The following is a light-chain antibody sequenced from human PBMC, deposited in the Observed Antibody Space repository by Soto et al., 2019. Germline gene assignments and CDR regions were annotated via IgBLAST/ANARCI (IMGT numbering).Light chain of an antibody. CDR1: QSVSTN. Sequence: EIVMTQSPATLSVSPGERATLSCRASQSVSTNLAWYQQKPGQAPRLLFYGASTRATGIPARFSGSGSGTDFTLTISSLQSEDFAVYYCQHYNNWPPWTFGQGTKVEIK. CDR2: GAS. V-gene: IGKV3-15*01. CDR3: QHYNNWPPWT. J-gene: IGKJ1*01.